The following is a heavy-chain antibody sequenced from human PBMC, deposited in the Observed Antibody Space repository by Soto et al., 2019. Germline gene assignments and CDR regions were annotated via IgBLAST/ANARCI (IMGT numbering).Heavy chain of an antibody. CDR3: ARHWTVAGTRNYYFDY. CDR1: GGSISSYY. Sequence: SETLSLTCTVSGGSISSYYWSWIRQPPGKGLEWIGYIYYSGSTNYNPSLKSRVTISVDTSKNQFSLKLSSVTAADTAVYYCARHWTVAGTRNYYFDYWGQGTLVTVSS. D-gene: IGHD6-19*01. V-gene: IGHV4-59*08. CDR2: IYYSGST. J-gene: IGHJ4*02.